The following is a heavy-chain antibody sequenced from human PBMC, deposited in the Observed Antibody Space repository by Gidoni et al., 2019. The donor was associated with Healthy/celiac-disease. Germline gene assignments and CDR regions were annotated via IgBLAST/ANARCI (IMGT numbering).Heavy chain of an antibody. J-gene: IGHJ6*02. CDR2: IYYSGST. V-gene: IGHV4-39*07. CDR1: GGSISISISS. Sequence: QLQLQESGPGLVKPSKTLSPTCTSPGGSISISISSGGWIRTPPGKGLEWIGSIYYSGSTYYNPSLKSRVTISVDTSKNQFSLKLSSVTAADTAVYYCARNYDSSGYYYGYYYYGMDVWGQGTTVTVSS. CDR3: ARNYDSSGYYYGYYYYGMDV. D-gene: IGHD3-22*01.